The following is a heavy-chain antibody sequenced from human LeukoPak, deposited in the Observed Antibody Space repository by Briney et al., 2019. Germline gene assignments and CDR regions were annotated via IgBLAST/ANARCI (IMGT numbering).Heavy chain of an antibody. Sequence: GASVKVSCKASGYTFTSYGISWVRQAPGQGLEWMGWISAYNGNTNYAQKLQGRVTMTTDTSTSTAYMELRSLRSDDTAVYYCAGSTHYYDSSGNFDYWGQGTLVTVSS. CDR1: GYTFTSYG. CDR2: ISAYNGNT. V-gene: IGHV1-18*01. CDR3: AGSTHYYDSSGNFDY. J-gene: IGHJ4*02. D-gene: IGHD3-22*01.